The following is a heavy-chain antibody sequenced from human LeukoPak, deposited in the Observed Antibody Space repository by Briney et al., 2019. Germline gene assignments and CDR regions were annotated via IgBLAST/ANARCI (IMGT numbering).Heavy chain of an antibody. D-gene: IGHD3-22*01. V-gene: IGHV3-43*01. Sequence: GGSLRLSCAASGFTFDDYTMHWVRQAPGKGLEWVSLISWNGVSTYYADSVKGRFTISRDNANNTLYLQMNSLRVEDTAVYYCARGGSGSGYHYYYYYMDVWGKGTTVTISS. CDR3: ARGGSGSGYHYYYYYMDV. CDR2: ISWNGVST. J-gene: IGHJ6*03. CDR1: GFTFDDYT.